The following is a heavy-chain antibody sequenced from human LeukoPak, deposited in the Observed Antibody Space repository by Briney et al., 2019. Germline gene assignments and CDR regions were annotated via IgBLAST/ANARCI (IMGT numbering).Heavy chain of an antibody. CDR2: IYYTGST. CDR1: GGSISNYY. V-gene: IGHV4-59*01. J-gene: IGHJ4*02. Sequence: PSETLSLTCTVSGGSISNYYWSWIRQPPGKGLEGIAYIYYTGSTNYNPSLKSRLTISVDTSKNQFSLKLSSVTAADTAVYHCARGYSSGRIDSWGQGTLVTVSS. D-gene: IGHD6-19*01. CDR3: ARGYSSGRIDS.